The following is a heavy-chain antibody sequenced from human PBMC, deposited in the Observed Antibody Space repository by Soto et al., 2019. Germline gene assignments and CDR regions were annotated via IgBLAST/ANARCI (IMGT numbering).Heavy chain of an antibody. CDR3: ARDVQIVGIRYFDWSLRGGYYYGMDV. CDR1: GYTFTGYY. CDR2: INPNSGGT. D-gene: IGHD3-9*01. Sequence: QVQLVQSGAEVKKPGASVKVSCKASGYTFTGYYMHWVRQAPGQGLEWMGWINPNSGGTNYAQKFQGWVTMTRDTSISTAYMELSRLRSDDTAVYYCARDVQIVGIRYFDWSLRGGYYYGMDVWGQGTTVTVSS. V-gene: IGHV1-2*04. J-gene: IGHJ6*02.